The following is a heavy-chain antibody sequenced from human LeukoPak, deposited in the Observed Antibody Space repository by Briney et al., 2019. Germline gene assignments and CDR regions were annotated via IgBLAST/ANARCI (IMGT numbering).Heavy chain of an antibody. J-gene: IGHJ4*02. CDR3: AGDERSKYLDL. Sequence: GGSLRLSCATSGFTFKNYGMHWVRQAPGKGLERVAVIWFDGSKTYYGESVKGRYTISRDDPKKTLYLQMDSLRDVDTAVYYCAGDERSKYLDLWGQGTLVIVSS. CDR2: IWFDGSKT. D-gene: IGHD3-10*01. V-gene: IGHV3-33*01. CDR1: GFTFKNYG.